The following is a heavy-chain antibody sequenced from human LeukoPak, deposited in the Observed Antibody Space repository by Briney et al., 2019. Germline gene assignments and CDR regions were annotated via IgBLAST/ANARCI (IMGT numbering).Heavy chain of an antibody. CDR3: ARDMRTGTTTGIGY. D-gene: IGHD1-1*01. Sequence: ASVKVSCKASGYTFTGYYMHWVRQAPGQGLEWMGWINPNSGGTNYAQKFQGRVTMTRDTSISTAYMELSRPRSDDTAVYYCARDMRTGTTTGIGYWGQGTLVTVSS. J-gene: IGHJ4*02. CDR1: GYTFTGYY. V-gene: IGHV1-2*02. CDR2: INPNSGGT.